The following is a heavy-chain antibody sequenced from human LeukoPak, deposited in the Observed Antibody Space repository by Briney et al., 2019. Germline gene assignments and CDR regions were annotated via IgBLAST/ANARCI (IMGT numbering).Heavy chain of an antibody. Sequence: SVKVSCKASGGTFSSYAISWVRQAPGQGLEWMGGIIPIFGTANYAQKFQGRVTITADESTSTAYMELSSLRSEDTAVYYCARESPDYYGSGSYLLDYWGQGTLVTVSS. V-gene: IGHV1-69*13. CDR2: IIPIFGTA. J-gene: IGHJ4*02. CDR1: GGTFSSYA. D-gene: IGHD3-10*01. CDR3: ARESPDYYGSGSYLLDY.